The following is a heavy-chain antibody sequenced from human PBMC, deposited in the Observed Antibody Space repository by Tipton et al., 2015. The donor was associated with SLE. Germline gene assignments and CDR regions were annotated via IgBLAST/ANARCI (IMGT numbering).Heavy chain of an antibody. J-gene: IGHJ4*02. V-gene: IGHV4-39*01. CDR2: IYYSGST. Sequence: TLSLTCTVSGGSISSSRSYWGRIRQPPGKGLECIGNIYYSGSTYYNPSLKSRVTISVDTSKNQFSLKLNSVTAADTALYYCARGFYYYDSSGFDYWGQGTLVTVSS. CDR1: GGSISSSRSY. CDR3: ARGFYYYDSSGFDY. D-gene: IGHD3-22*01.